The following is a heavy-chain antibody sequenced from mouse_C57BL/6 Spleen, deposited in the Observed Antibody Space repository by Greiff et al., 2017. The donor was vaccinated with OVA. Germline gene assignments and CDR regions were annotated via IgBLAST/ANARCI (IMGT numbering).Heavy chain of an antibody. Sequence: VQLQESGPGLVQPSQSLSITCTVSGFSLTSYGVHWVRQSPGKGLEWLGVIWSGGSTDYNAAFISRLSISKDNSKSQVFFKMNSLQADDTAIYYCAGEGLRTGFAYWGQGTLVTVSA. CDR1: GFSLTSYG. CDR2: IWSGGST. D-gene: IGHD2-4*01. V-gene: IGHV2-2*01. J-gene: IGHJ3*01. CDR3: AGEGLRTGFAY.